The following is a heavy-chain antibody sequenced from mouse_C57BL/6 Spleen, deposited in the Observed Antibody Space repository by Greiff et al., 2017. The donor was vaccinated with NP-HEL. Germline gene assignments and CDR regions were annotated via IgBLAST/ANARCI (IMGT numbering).Heavy chain of an antibody. CDR2: IDPEDGDT. V-gene: IGHV14-1*01. Sequence: VQLQQSGAELVRPGASVKLSCTASGFNIKDYYMHWVKQRPEQGLEWIGRIDPEDGDTEYAPKFQGKATMTADTSSNTAYLQLSSLTSEDTAVYYCTADVYERAYFDYWGQGTTLTVSS. CDR3: TADVYERAYFDY. CDR1: GFNIKDYY. D-gene: IGHD2-2*01. J-gene: IGHJ2*01.